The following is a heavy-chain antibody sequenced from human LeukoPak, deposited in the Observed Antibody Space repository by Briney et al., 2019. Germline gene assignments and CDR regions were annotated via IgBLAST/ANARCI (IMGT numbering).Heavy chain of an antibody. CDR2: IIPIFGTA. CDR1: GGTFSSYA. J-gene: IGHJ6*03. D-gene: IGHD2-15*01. Sequence: ASVKVSCKASGGTFSSYAISWVRQAPGQGLEWMGGIIPIFGTANYAQKFQGRVTITADKSTSTAYMELSSLRSEDTAVYYCAREGRYCSGGSCYSSAYYYYYYMDVWGKGTTVTVSS. V-gene: IGHV1-69*06. CDR3: AREGRYCSGGSCYSSAYYYYYYMDV.